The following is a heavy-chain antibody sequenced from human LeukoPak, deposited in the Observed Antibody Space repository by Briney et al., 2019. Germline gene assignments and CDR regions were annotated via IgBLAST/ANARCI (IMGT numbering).Heavy chain of an antibody. CDR1: GFTFGGYW. CDR2: INSDGSST. CDR3: VRDVGASGSFDI. D-gene: IGHD1-26*01. V-gene: IGHV3-74*01. J-gene: IGHJ3*02. Sequence: PGGSLRLSCAASGFTFGGYWMHWVRQAPGKGLVWVSRINSDGSSTSYADSVKGRFTISRDNAKNTLYLQMNSLRAEDTAVYYCVRDVGASGSFDIWGQGTMVTVSS.